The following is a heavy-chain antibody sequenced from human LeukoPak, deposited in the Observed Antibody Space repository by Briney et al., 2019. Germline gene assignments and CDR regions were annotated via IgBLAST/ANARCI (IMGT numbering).Heavy chain of an antibody. CDR2: VSDSDDST. CDR1: GFAFNHFT. CDR3: ARGRSRSNSGWYFDY. Sequence: GGSLRLSCATSGFAFNHFTISWVRLAPGKGLEWISAVSDSDDSTYYADSVKGRFTLSRNNSRNTIYLQLNSLRVEDTAVYYCARGRSRSNSGWYFDYWGQGTLVTVSS. J-gene: IGHJ4*02. D-gene: IGHD3-22*01. V-gene: IGHV3-23*01.